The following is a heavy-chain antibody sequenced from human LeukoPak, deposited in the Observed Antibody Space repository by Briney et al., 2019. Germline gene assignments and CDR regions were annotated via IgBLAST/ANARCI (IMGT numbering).Heavy chain of an antibody. CDR2: ISNNGDGT. J-gene: IGHJ3*02. V-gene: IGHV3-64*01. CDR3: ARDRHPIGGAFDI. Sequence: GGSLRLSCAASGFSFSTYAMHWVRQAPGKGLEYVSAISNNGDGTYYANSVKGRFTISRDNSKNTLYLQMGSLRAEDMAVYYCARDRHPIGGAFDIWGQGTMVTVSS. CDR1: GFSFSTYA.